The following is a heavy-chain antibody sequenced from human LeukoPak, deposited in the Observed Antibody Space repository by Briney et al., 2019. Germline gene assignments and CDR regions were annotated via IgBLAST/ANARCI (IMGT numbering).Heavy chain of an antibody. J-gene: IGHJ4*02. CDR2: IYYSGST. CDR1: GGSISSGDYY. CDR3: ARAHRDGDLPPMVYY. V-gene: IGHV4-30-4*01. Sequence: SETLSLTCTVSGGSISSGDYYWSWIRQPPGKGLEWIGYIYYSGSTYHNPSLKSRVTISVDTSKNQFSLKLSSVTAADTAVYYCARAHRDGDLPPMVYYWGQGTLVTVSS. D-gene: IGHD4-17*01.